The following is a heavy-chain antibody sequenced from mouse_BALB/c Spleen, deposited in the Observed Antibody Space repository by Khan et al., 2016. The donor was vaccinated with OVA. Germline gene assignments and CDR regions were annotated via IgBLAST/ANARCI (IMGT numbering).Heavy chain of an antibody. Sequence: QVQLQQSGPELAKPGASVKMSCKASGYTFTNYWMHWVKQRPGQGLEWIGYINPSTGYTEYNQKFKDKATLTADKSSSTAYMQLSSLTSEDSAVFYCVIHGSSTASFAYWGQGTLVTVST. CDR2: INPSTGYT. D-gene: IGHD1-1*01. CDR1: GYTFTNYW. J-gene: IGHJ3*01. CDR3: VIHGSSTASFAY. V-gene: IGHV1-7*01.